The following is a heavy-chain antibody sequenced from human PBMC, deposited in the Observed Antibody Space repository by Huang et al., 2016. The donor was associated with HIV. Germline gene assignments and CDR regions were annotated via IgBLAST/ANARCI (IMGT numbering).Heavy chain of an antibody. Sequence: EVQLVESGGGLVQPGGSLRLSCAASGFSISSYWMHWVRQAPGKGLGWVSRMNRDVSSTSYADSVKGRFTISRDNAKNTLYLQMNSLRAEDTAVYYCASDPRIQSWLNFFDYWGQGTLVSVSS. D-gene: IGHD3-22*01. CDR2: MNRDVSST. J-gene: IGHJ4*02. CDR1: GFSISSYW. V-gene: IGHV3-74*01. CDR3: ASDPRIQSWLNFFDY.